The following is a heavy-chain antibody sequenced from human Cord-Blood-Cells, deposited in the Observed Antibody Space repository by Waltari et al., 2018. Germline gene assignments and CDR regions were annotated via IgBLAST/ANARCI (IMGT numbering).Heavy chain of an antibody. CDR3: AKARYSYGYEFDY. CDR1: GFTFDVYA. V-gene: IGHV3-9*01. Sequence: EVQLVESGGGLVQPGRSLRLSCAASGFTFDVYAMHWFRQAPGKGLEWGSGISWNSGSIGYADSVKGRFTISRDNAKNSLYLQMNSLRAEDTALYYCAKARYSYGYEFDYWGQGTLVTVSS. D-gene: IGHD5-18*01. J-gene: IGHJ4*02. CDR2: ISWNSGSI.